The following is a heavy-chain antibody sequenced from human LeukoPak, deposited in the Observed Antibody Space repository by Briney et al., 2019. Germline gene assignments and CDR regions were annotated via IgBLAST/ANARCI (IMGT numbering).Heavy chain of an antibody. CDR2: MNPNSGNT. CDR1: GYTFTSYD. D-gene: IGHD6-19*01. CDR3: ARGHSGWYSYYYYGMDV. V-gene: IGHV1-8*01. J-gene: IGHJ6*02. Sequence: ASVKVSCKASGYTFTSYDINWVRQATGQGLEWMGWMNPNSGNTGYAQKFQGRVTMTRNTSISTAYMELSSLRSEDTAVYYCARGHSGWYSYYYYGMDVWGQGTTVTVSS.